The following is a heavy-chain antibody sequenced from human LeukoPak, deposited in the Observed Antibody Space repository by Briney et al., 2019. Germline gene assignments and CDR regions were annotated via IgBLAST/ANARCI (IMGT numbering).Heavy chain of an antibody. D-gene: IGHD2-15*01. Sequence: GGSLRLSCAASGFTFSGSVMHWVRRASGKGLEWVGRIRSKANSYATAYAASVKGRFTISREDSKNTAYLQMNSLKTEDTAVYYCSVNYCSGDNCYMFWGQGTLVTVSS. J-gene: IGHJ4*02. CDR3: SVNYCSGDNCYMF. CDR2: IRSKANSYAT. CDR1: GFTFSGSV. V-gene: IGHV3-73*01.